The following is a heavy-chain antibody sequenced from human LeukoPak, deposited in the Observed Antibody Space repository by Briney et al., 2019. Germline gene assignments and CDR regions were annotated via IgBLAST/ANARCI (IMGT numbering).Heavy chain of an antibody. CDR2: ISSSGSTI. J-gene: IGHJ3*02. V-gene: IGHV3-48*03. D-gene: IGHD3-16*01. Sequence: GGSLRLSCAASGFTFSSYEMNWVRQAPGKGLERVSYISSSGSTIYYADSVKGRFTISRDNARYSLYLQMNSLRVDVTAGYYCAREIPHRGGDASDIWGQGTMVTVSS. CDR1: GFTFSSYE. CDR3: AREIPHRGGDASDI.